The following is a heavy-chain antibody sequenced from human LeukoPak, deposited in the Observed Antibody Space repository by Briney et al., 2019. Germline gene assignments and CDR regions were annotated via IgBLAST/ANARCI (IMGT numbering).Heavy chain of an antibody. J-gene: IGHJ5*02. CDR3: ARDGGYYDILTGYIMGAWFDP. V-gene: IGHV1-2*02. CDR1: GYTFTGHY. CDR2: INPNSGGT. Sequence: ASVKVSCKASGYTFTGHYIHWVRQAPGQGLEWMGWINPNSGGTDYAQKFQGRVTMTRDTSISTAYMELSRLRSDDTAVYYCARDGGYYDILTGYIMGAWFDPWGQGTLVTVSS. D-gene: IGHD3-9*01.